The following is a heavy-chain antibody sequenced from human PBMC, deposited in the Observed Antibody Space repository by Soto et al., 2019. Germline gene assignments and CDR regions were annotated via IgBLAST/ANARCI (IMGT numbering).Heavy chain of an antibody. J-gene: IGHJ4*02. CDR1: GGSFSGYY. V-gene: IGHV4-34*01. D-gene: IGHD3-10*01. CDR2: INHSGST. CDR3: ARGHLSAVTMVRGALRD. Sequence: SETLSLTCAVYGGSFSGYYWSWIRQPPGKGLEWIGEINHSGSTNYNPSLKSRVTISVDTSKNQFSLKLSSVTAADTAVYYCARGHLSAVTMVRGALRDWGQGTLVTVSS.